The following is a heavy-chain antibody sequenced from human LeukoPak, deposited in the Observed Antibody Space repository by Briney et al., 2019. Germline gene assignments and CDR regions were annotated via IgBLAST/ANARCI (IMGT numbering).Heavy chain of an antibody. V-gene: IGHV4-39*07. CDR2: FYYSRNT. D-gene: IGHD1-26*01. CDR3: ARARIQWLVGANIRGDNPPYYYDY. J-gene: IGHJ4*02. CDR1: GGSISSYY. Sequence: SQTLSLTCTVSGGSISSYYRGWIRQPPGKGLEWLANFYYSRNTYYNPSLKSRVTISVDTSKNQFSLKLSSVTAAYTAVYYCARARIQWLVGANIRGDNPPYYYDYWGQGTLVTVSS.